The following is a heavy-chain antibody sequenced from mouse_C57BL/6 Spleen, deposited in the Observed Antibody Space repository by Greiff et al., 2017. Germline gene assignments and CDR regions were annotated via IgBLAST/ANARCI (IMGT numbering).Heavy chain of an antibody. J-gene: IGHJ3*01. CDR1: GYTFTSYG. D-gene: IGHD1-1*01. Sequence: VKLMESGAELARPGASVKLSCKASGYTFTSYGISWVKQRTGQGLEWIGEIYPRSGNTYYNEKFKGKATLTADKSSSTAYMELRSLTSEDSAVYFCASPHYYGSSSFAYWGQGTLVTVSA. V-gene: IGHV1-81*01. CDR3: ASPHYYGSSSFAY. CDR2: IYPRSGNT.